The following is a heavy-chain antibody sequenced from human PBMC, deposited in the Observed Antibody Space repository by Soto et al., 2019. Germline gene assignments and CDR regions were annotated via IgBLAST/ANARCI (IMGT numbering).Heavy chain of an antibody. Sequence: PGGSLRLSCAASGFTFSNAWMNWVRQAPGKGLEWVGRIKSKTDGGTTDYAAPVKGRFTISRDDSKNTLYLQMNSLKTEDTAVYYCTTDSWAVDGTVPFDYWGQGTLVTVSS. V-gene: IGHV3-15*07. D-gene: IGHD6-19*01. CDR1: GFTFSNAW. J-gene: IGHJ4*02. CDR2: IKSKTDGGTT. CDR3: TTDSWAVDGTVPFDY.